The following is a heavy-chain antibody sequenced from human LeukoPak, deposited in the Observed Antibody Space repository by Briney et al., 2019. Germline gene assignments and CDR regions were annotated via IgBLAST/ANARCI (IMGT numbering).Heavy chain of an antibody. D-gene: IGHD2-2*01. CDR2: ISGSGGST. CDR1: GFTFSSYA. V-gene: IGHV3-23*01. J-gene: IGHJ6*03. Sequence: PGGSLRLSCAASGFTFSSYAMSWVRQAPGKGLEWVSAISGSGGSTYYADSVKGRFTISRDNSKNTLYLQMNSLRAEDTAVYYCAKDDCSSTSCYVYYYYYMDVWGKGTTVTVSS. CDR3: AKDDCSSTSCYVYYYYYMDV.